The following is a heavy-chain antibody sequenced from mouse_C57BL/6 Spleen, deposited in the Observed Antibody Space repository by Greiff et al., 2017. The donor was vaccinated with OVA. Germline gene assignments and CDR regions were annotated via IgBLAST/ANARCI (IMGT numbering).Heavy chain of an antibody. CDR1: GYTFTDYE. Sequence: VQLQQSGAELVRPGASVTLSCKASGYTFTDYEMHWVKQTPVHGLEWIGAIDPETGGTAYNQKFKGKAILTADKSSSTAYMELRSLTSEDSAVYYCTRWGSYGNYVEMDYWGQGTSVTVSS. D-gene: IGHD2-1*01. CDR3: TRWGSYGNYVEMDY. CDR2: IDPETGGT. V-gene: IGHV1-15*01. J-gene: IGHJ4*01.